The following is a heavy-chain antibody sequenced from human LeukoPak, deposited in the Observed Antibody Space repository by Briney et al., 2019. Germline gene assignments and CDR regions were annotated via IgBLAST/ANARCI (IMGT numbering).Heavy chain of an antibody. D-gene: IGHD3-22*01. CDR3: ARATYDSSGYHHDY. J-gene: IGHJ4*02. CDR2: ISSSSSYI. Sequence: GGSLRLSCAASGFTFSSYSMNWVRQAPGKGLEWVSSISSSSSYIYYADSVKGRFTISRDNAKNSLYLQMNSLRAEDTAVYSCARATYDSSGYHHDYWGQGTLVTVSS. CDR1: GFTFSSYS. V-gene: IGHV3-21*01.